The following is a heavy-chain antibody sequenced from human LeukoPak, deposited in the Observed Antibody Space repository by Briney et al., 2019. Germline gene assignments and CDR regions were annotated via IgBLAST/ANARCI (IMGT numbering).Heavy chain of an antibody. V-gene: IGHV3-23*01. CDR1: GFNFSSYA. D-gene: IGHD3-22*01. J-gene: IGHJ4*02. Sequence: GGSLRLSCAASGFNFSSYAMSWVRQAPGKALEWVSAISGNGGGAYYADSVKGRFTISRDNSKNTLYLQMNSLRAEDTAVYYCAKGTKVIVVDNYFDYWGQGTLVTVSS. CDR2: ISGNGGGA. CDR3: AKGTKVIVVDNYFDY.